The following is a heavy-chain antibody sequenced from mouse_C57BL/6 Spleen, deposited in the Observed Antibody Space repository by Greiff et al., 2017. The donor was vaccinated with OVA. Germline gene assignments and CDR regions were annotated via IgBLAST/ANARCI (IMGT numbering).Heavy chain of an antibody. J-gene: IGHJ4*01. CDR3: ARKDWDYAMDY. V-gene: IGHV5-16*01. D-gene: IGHD4-1*01. Sequence: EVMLVESEGGLVQPGSSMKLSCTASGFTFSDYYMAWVRQVPEKGLEWVANINYDGSSTYYLDSLKSRFIISRDNAKNILYLQMSSLKSEDTATYYCARKDWDYAMDYWGQGTSVTVSS. CDR1: GFTFSDYY. CDR2: INYDGSST.